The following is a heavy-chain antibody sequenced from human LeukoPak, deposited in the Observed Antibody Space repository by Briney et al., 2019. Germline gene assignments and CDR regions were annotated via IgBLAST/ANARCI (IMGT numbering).Heavy chain of an antibody. Sequence: ASVKVSCKASGYTFTSYDINWVRQATGQGLEWMGWMNPNSGNTGYAQKFQGRVTMTRNTSISTAYMELSSLRSEDTAVYYCAASYYYGSGSDYYFDYWGQGTLVTVSS. J-gene: IGHJ4*02. CDR2: MNPNSGNT. CDR1: GYTFTSYD. D-gene: IGHD3-10*01. V-gene: IGHV1-8*01. CDR3: AASYYYGSGSDYYFDY.